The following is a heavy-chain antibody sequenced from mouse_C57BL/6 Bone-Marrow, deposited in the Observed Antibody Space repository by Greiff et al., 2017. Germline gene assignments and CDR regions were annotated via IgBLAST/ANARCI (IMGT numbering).Heavy chain of an antibody. Sequence: QVQLKQPGAELVKPGASVKLSCKASGYTFTSYWMHWVKQRPGQGLEWIGMIHPNSGSTNYNEKFKSKATLTVDKSSSTAYMQLSSLTSEDSAVYYCARSRGITTVVASMDYWGQGTSVTVSS. CDR3: ARSRGITTVVASMDY. V-gene: IGHV1-64*01. D-gene: IGHD1-1*01. CDR1: GYTFTSYW. CDR2: IHPNSGST. J-gene: IGHJ4*01.